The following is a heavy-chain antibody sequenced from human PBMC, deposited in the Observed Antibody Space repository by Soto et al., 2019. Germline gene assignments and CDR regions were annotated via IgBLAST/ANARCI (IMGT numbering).Heavy chain of an antibody. V-gene: IGHV3-74*01. CDR2: XXGXGXTX. Sequence: PGGSLRLSCAGSGFIFNNYWMHWVRQAPGKGLXWVSXXXGXGXTXTXXXXVKGRFTISRDNAKNTVYLQMNSLRVEDTAVYYCGRGSGPRGRPYWGQGILVTVSS. CDR3: GRGSGPRGRPY. J-gene: IGHJ4*02. D-gene: IGHD3-16*01. CDR1: GFIFNNYW.